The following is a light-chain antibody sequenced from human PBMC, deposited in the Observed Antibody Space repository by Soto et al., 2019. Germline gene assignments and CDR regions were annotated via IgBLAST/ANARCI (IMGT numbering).Light chain of an antibody. V-gene: IGLV8-61*01. CDR3: ALYMGGGVWV. CDR2: SXX. CDR1: SGPVSTNYY. J-gene: IGLJ3*02. Sequence: QTVVTQEPSFSVSPGGTVTLTCGLDSGPVSTNYYPSWYQQTPGQTPRTLIHSXXXRSSGVPDRFSGSILGNKAALTITGXXXXXXXXXXCALYMGGGVWVFGGGTKVTVL.